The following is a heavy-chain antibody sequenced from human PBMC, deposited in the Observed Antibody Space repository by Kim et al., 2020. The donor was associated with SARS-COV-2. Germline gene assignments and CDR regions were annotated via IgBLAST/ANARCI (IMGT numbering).Heavy chain of an antibody. CDR1: GYSFTSYW. Sequence: GESLKISCKGSGYSFTSYWIGWVRQMPGKGLEWMGIIYPGDSDTRYSPSFQGQVTISADKSISTAYLQWSSLKASDTAMYYCARLSETMVRGVIITDYYYYGMDVWGQGTTVTVSS. CDR2: IYPGDSDT. V-gene: IGHV5-51*01. D-gene: IGHD3-10*01. J-gene: IGHJ6*02. CDR3: ARLSETMVRGVIITDYYYYGMDV.